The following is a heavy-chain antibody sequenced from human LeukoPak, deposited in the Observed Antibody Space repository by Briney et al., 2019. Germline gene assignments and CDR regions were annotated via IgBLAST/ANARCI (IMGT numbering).Heavy chain of an antibody. Sequence: TGGSLRLSCAASGFTFSDYYMSWIRQAPGKGLEWVSYISSSGSTIYYADSVKGRFTISRDNAKNSLYLQMNSLRAEDTAVYYCARDPDYGDPGYYFDYWGQGTLVTVSS. V-gene: IGHV3-11*04. J-gene: IGHJ4*02. D-gene: IGHD4-17*01. CDR2: ISSSGSTI. CDR3: ARDPDYGDPGYYFDY. CDR1: GFTFSDYY.